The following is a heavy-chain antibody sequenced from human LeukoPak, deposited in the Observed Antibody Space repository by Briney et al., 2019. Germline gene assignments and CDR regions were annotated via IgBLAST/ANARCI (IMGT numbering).Heavy chain of an antibody. J-gene: IGHJ4*02. CDR1: GGSISSYY. D-gene: IGHD5-12*01. Sequence: PSETLSLTCTVSGGSISSYYWSWIRQPPGKGLEWIGYIYYSGSTNYNPSLKSRVTISVDTSKNQFSLKLSSVTAADTAVYYCARHDSGYDYPLDYWGQGTLVTVSS. CDR2: IYYSGST. V-gene: IGHV4-59*08. CDR3: ARHDSGYDYPLDY.